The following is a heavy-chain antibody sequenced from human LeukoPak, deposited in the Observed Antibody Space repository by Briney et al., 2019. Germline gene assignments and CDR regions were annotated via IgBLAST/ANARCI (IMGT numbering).Heavy chain of an antibody. CDR2: IYYSGST. Sequence: PSETLSLTCTVSGGSISSSSYYWGWIRQPPGKGLEWIGSIYYSGSTYYNPSLKSRVTISVDTSKNQFSLKLSSVTAADTAVYYCARGGVDYYDSSWTDDAFDIWGQGTMVTVSS. V-gene: IGHV4-39*07. CDR3: ARGGVDYYDSSWTDDAFDI. J-gene: IGHJ3*02. D-gene: IGHD3-22*01. CDR1: GGSISSSSYY.